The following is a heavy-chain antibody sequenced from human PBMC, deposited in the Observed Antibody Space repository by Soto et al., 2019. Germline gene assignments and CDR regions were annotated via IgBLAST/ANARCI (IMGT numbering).Heavy chain of an antibody. Sequence: GGSLRLSCAASGFTFSTYTMSWVRQAPGEGLEWVSGIIQSGETFYADSVKGRFTISRDNSNNMLYLQIHSLRADDTAVYYCANDRQPHGRWSFDLWGQGPLVTVSS. J-gene: IGHJ4*02. CDR3: ANDRQPHGRWSFDL. CDR1: GFTFSTYT. D-gene: IGHD2-15*01. V-gene: IGHV3-23*01. CDR2: IIQSGET.